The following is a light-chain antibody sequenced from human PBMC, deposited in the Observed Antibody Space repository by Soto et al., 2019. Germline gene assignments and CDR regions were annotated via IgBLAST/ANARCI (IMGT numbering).Light chain of an antibody. Sequence: EIVLTQSPGTLSLSPGERVIISCRASQSVAGSYVAWYQQKPGQAPRLLINVASSRATGIPDRFSSSGSGTDFTLTISRLEHEDFAVYYCQQYGSSPYTFGQGTKLEIK. V-gene: IGKV3-20*01. CDR2: VAS. CDR3: QQYGSSPYT. J-gene: IGKJ2*01. CDR1: QSVAGSY.